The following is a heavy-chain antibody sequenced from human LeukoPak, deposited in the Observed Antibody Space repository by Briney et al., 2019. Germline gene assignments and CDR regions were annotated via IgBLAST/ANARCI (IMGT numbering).Heavy chain of an antibody. V-gene: IGHV1-2*02. Sequence: ALVKVSCKASGYTFTGYYMHWVRQAPGQGLEWLGWINPNSGGTNYAQKFQGRVTMTRDTSISTAYMELSRLRSDDTAVYYCASLLLTTVTTTSSAFDIWGQGTMVTVSS. J-gene: IGHJ3*02. D-gene: IGHD4-17*01. CDR3: ASLLLTTVTTTSSAFDI. CDR1: GYTFTGYY. CDR2: INPNSGGT.